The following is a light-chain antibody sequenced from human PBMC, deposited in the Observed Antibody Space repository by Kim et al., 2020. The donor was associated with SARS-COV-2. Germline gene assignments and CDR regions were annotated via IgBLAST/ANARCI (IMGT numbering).Light chain of an antibody. J-gene: IGLJ3*02. CDR3: QSYDSNNQMV. V-gene: IGLV6-57*01. CDR1: RGRIASNF. CDR2: DNE. Sequence: KTITMSCTRSRGRIASNFVHWYQQRPGSSPTTVIFDNERRPSGVPDRFVAYIDTSANSAYLTISGLKTEDEADYYCQSYDSNNQMVFGGGTKLTVL.